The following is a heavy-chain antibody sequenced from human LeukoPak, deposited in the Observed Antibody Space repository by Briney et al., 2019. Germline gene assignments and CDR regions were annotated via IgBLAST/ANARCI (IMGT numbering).Heavy chain of an antibody. J-gene: IGHJ5*02. CDR1: GGSISSGGYY. V-gene: IGHV4-31*03. CDR3: ARLGWYQRPRFNWLDP. Sequence: SEPLSLTCTVSGGSISSGGYYWSWIRRHPGKGLEWFRYIYYRGSTYYNPSLKSRVTISVDTSKTQFSLKLRSVPAADSAVYYCARLGWYQRPRFNWLDPWGQGTLVTVSS. CDR2: IYYRGST. D-gene: IGHD2-2*01.